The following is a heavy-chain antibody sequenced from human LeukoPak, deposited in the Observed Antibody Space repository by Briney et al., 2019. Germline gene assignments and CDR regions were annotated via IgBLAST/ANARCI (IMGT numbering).Heavy chain of an antibody. CDR3: ARAPPGDAFDI. CDR1: GGTFSSYE. J-gene: IGHJ3*02. Sequence: SVKVSCKASGGTFSSYEISWVRQAPGQGLEWMGGIIPMFGTAKYAQKFQGRVTITADKSTSTAYMELSSLRSEDTAVYYCARAPPGDAFDIWGQGTMVTVSS. V-gene: IGHV1-69*06. CDR2: IIPMFGTA.